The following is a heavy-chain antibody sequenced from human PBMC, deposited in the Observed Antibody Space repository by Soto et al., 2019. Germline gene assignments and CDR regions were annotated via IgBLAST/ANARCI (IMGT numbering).Heavy chain of an antibody. CDR2: IYYSGST. CDR1: GGSLSSVGYY. V-gene: IGHV4-61*08. Sequence: PSETLSLTCTVSGGSLSSVGYYWSWIRQHPGKGLEWIGYIYYSGSTNYNPSLKSRVTISVDTSKNQFSLKLSSVAAADTAVYYCARSVWVVAAPDAFDIWGQGTMVTVSS. J-gene: IGHJ3*02. CDR3: ARSVWVVAAPDAFDI. D-gene: IGHD2-15*01.